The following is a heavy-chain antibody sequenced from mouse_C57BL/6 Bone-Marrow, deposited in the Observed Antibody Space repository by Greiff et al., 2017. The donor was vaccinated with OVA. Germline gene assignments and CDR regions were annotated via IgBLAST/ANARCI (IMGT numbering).Heavy chain of an antibody. CDR1: GYTFTSYW. Sequence: VQLQQSGTVLARPGASVKMSCKTSGYTFTSYWMHWVQQRPGQGLEWIGAICHGNSGTSYNQKFKGQANLTAVTSASTAYMELSSLTNEDSAVYYCTRPSYFDVWGTGTTVTVSS. V-gene: IGHV1-5*01. J-gene: IGHJ1*03. CDR2: ICHGNSGT. CDR3: TRPSYFDV.